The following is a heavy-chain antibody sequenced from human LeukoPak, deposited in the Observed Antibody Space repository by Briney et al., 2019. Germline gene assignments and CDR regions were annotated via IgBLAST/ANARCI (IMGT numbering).Heavy chain of an antibody. Sequence: GRSLRLSCAASGFTFSSYGMHWVRQAPGKRLEWVAVISYDGSNKYYADSVKGRFTISRDNSKNTLYLQMNSLRAEDTAVYYCAKDYYDSSGYYFPFDYWGQGTLVTVSS. J-gene: IGHJ4*02. CDR3: AKDYYDSSGYYFPFDY. CDR1: GFTFSSYG. D-gene: IGHD3-22*01. CDR2: ISYDGSNK. V-gene: IGHV3-30*18.